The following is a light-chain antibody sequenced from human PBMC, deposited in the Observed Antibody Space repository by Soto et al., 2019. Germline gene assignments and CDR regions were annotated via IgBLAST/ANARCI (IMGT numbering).Light chain of an antibody. V-gene: IGKV3-20*01. CDR1: QSVSSSY. CDR2: GAS. CDR3: QQYGSSLWT. J-gene: IGKJ1*01. Sequence: EIVLTQSPGTLSLSPGERATLSCRASQSVSSSYLAWYQQKPGQAPRLLIYGASSRATGIPDRFSGSGSGIDFTLTISRLEPEDFAVYYCQQYGSSLWTFRQGTKVEIK.